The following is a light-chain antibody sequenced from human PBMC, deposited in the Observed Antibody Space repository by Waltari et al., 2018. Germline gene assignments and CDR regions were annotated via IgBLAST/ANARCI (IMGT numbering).Light chain of an antibody. CDR2: WAS. Sequence: DIVMTQSPDSLAASLGERATINCKSSQSIFYSSTNKNYLAWYQQKPGQSPSLLFYWASTRESGVPDRFSGSGSGTDFTLTISSLQAEDVAVYYCQQYSSAPWTFGQGTKVEIK. CDR1: QSIFYSSTNKNY. CDR3: QQYSSAPWT. V-gene: IGKV4-1*01. J-gene: IGKJ1*01.